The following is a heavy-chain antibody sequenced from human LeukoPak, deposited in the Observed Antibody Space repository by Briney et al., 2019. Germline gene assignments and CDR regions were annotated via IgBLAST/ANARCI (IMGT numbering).Heavy chain of an antibody. CDR1: GGSISSGGYS. CDR3: ARVGCSGGSCSYGMDV. V-gene: IGHV4-30-2*01. D-gene: IGHD2-15*01. CDR2: IYHSGST. Sequence: PSQTLSLACAVSGGSISSGGYSWSWIRQPPGKGLEWIGYIYHSGSTYYNPSLKSRVTISVDRSKNQFSLKLCSVTAADTAVYYCARVGCSGGSCSYGMDVWGQGTTVTVSS. J-gene: IGHJ6*02.